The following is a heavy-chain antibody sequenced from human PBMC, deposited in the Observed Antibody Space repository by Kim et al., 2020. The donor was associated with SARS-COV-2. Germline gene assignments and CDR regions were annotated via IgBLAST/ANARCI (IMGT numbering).Heavy chain of an antibody. CDR1: EFTFSDYR. V-gene: IGHV3-74*01. CDR2: ITGDGSVI. D-gene: IGHD1-1*01. J-gene: IGHJ4*02. CDR3: VRDNPGTFDY. Sequence: GGSLRLSCVASEFTFSDYRIHWVRQVPGKGLVWVSDITGDGSVIRYADSVKGRFTISRDNAKNTVFLQMNSLRADDTALYYCVRDNPGTFDYWGRGTLVTVSS.